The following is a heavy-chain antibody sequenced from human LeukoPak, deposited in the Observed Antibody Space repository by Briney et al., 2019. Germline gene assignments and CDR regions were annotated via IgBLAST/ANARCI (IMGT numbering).Heavy chain of an antibody. V-gene: IGHV3-23*01. J-gene: IGHJ6*01. CDR1: GFAFRRYA. D-gene: IGHD3-3*01. CDR3: AKVRGPDTIFVVFTTFVDYYYYVMVV. CDR2: ISCSGVST. Sequence: GGSLRLSCTASGFAFRRYAMLWVPQAPGKGREWASAISCSGVSTEYADSVKGRFTISRENSKNTLYLQRKTWRAEDTPVYSCAKVRGPDTIFVVFTTFVDYYYYVMVVWGQGAKVTASS.